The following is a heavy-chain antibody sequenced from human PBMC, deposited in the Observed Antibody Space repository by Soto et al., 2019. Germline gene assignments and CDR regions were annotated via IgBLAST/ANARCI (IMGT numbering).Heavy chain of an antibody. CDR2: LCPSGRT. CDR1: GYTIGNSY. CDR3: ATGMRLYFEI. D-gene: IGHD6-25*01. V-gene: IGHV4-4*07. Sequence: PSETLSLTCTISGYTIGNSYWSRIRQPPGKGLESLGRLCPSGRTNYSPSLQSRDTMTLDSYKNRFDVRLTSVSAADTVVYFFATGMRLYFEILGRGTRVTGLL. J-gene: IGHJ2*01.